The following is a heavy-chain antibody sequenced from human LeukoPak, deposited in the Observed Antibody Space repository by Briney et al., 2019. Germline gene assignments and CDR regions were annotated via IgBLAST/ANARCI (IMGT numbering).Heavy chain of an antibody. D-gene: IGHD7-27*01. V-gene: IGHV4-4*07. J-gene: IGHJ4*02. CDR2: IYTNGNT. CDR3: ARGTGTVNFDC. CDR1: SDSISNYY. Sequence: KPSETVSLTCTVSSDSISNYYVSWIRQTAGKGLEWIGRIYTNGNTNYNPSLKSRVTMSVDTSKTQFSLRLSSVTAADTAVYYCARGTGTVNFDCWGQGTLVTVSA.